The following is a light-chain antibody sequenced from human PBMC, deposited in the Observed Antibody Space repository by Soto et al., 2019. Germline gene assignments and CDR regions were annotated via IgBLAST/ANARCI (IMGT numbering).Light chain of an antibody. V-gene: IGKV3-20*01. J-gene: IGKJ1*01. Sequence: DIILTQSPAPLSLSPGESATLSCRASQSLSTFFVWYQQKHGQAPRLLIHGASNRATGIPDRFSGSGSGPDFTLTISRLEPEDVAVYYCQQYGGSPRTFGQGTKVEVK. CDR1: QSLSTF. CDR3: QQYGGSPRT. CDR2: GAS.